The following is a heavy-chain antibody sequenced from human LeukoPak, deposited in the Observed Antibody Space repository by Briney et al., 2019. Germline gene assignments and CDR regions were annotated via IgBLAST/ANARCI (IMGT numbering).Heavy chain of an antibody. Sequence: GESLKISCKDSGSSFTNYWIGSLLQMPGKGLEWMGIICPGDSDTRYSPSFQGQVTISADNSISTAYLQWNSLKASDTAMYYCVRPGGRGQYSYASYDYWGQGTLVTVSS. CDR1: GSSFTNYW. D-gene: IGHD5-18*01. CDR3: VRPGGRGQYSYASYDY. J-gene: IGHJ4*02. CDR2: ICPGDSDT. V-gene: IGHV5-51*01.